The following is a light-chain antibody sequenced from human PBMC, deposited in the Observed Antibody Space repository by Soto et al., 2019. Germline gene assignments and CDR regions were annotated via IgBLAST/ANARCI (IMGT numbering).Light chain of an antibody. CDR1: SSNIGAGYD. CDR2: GNS. V-gene: IGLV1-40*01. J-gene: IGLJ2*01. Sequence: QSVLTQPPSVSGAPGQRVTISCTGSSSNIGAGYDVHWYQQLPGTAPKLLIYGNSNRPSGVPDRFSGSKSGPSASLAITGLQAEDESDYYCQSYDSSLSGSVFGGGTHLTVL. CDR3: QSYDSSLSGSV.